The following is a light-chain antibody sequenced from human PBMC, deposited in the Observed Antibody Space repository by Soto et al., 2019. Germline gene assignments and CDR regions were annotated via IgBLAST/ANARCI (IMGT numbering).Light chain of an antibody. CDR1: LSLSSSY. CDR3: QQRSNWQT. J-gene: IGKJ1*01. CDR2: GAS. Sequence: EIVLTDSPGTLSMSPVEIATLSFRASLSLSSSYIAWYQQKPGQAPRLLIYGASSRAPGIPDRFSGSGSETDFTLTITRLESEDFAVYYCQQRSNWQTFGQGTKVDIK. V-gene: IGKV3D-20*02.